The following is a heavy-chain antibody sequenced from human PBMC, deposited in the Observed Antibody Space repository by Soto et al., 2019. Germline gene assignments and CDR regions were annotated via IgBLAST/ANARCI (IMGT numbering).Heavy chain of an antibody. CDR3: ARTTAVPNTLRSRYFFDY. CDR2: VYYSGTT. V-gene: IGHV4-61*01. Sequence: PSETLSLTCSVSVGAVSNKPYYGTWIRQPPGKILERIGYVYYSGTTNYNPSLKSRVTISVDPSKNQFSLRLSSVTTADTALYYCARTTAVPNTLRSRYFFDYWGQGTLVTVSS. D-gene: IGHD4-17*01. CDR1: VGAVSNKPYY. J-gene: IGHJ4*02.